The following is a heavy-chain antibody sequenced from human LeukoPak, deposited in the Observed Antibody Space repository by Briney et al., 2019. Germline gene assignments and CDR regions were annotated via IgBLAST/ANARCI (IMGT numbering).Heavy chain of an antibody. CDR2: IYYSGST. CDR3: ARVGGSGSYLHWFDP. D-gene: IGHD3-10*01. J-gene: IGHJ5*02. Sequence: KPSETLSLTCTVSGGSLSNCYWSWLRQPPGKGLEWIGYIYYSGSTNYNPSLKSRVTISVDTSKNQFSLKLSSVTAADTAVYYCARVGGSGSYLHWFDPWGQGTLVTVSS. V-gene: IGHV4-59*01. CDR1: GGSLSNCY.